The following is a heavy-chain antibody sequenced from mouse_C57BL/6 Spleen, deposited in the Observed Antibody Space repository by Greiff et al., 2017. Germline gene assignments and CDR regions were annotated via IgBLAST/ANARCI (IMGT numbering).Heavy chain of an antibody. CDR3: AREDWDETFAY. J-gene: IGHJ3*01. CDR2: ISSGSSTI. CDR1: GFTFSDYG. V-gene: IGHV5-17*01. Sequence: VMLVESGGGLVKPGGSLKLSCAASGFTFSDYGMHWVRQAPEKGLEWVAYISSGSSTIYYADTVKGRFTISRDNAKNTLFLQMTSLRSEDTAMYYCAREDWDETFAYWGQGTLVTVSA. D-gene: IGHD4-1*01.